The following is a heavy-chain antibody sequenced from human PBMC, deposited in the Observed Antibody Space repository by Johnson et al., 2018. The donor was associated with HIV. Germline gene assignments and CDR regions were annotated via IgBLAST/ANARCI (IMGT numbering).Heavy chain of an antibody. V-gene: IGHV3-30*02. J-gene: IGHJ3*01. D-gene: IGHD2-15*01. CDR1: GFTFSSYG. CDR3: AKDEAQTLASGGRDAFDF. Sequence: QVQLVESGGGLVQPGGSLRLSCAASGFTFSSYGIHWVRQAPGKGLEWVAFIRYDGDNKYYGDSVKGRFTISRDNSKDTLYLQMNGLRPEDTAVYYCAKDEAQTLASGGRDAFDFWGQGTAVTV. CDR2: IRYDGDNK.